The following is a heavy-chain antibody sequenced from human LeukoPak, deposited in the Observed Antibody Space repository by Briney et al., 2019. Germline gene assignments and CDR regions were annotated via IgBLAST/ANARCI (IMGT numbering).Heavy chain of an antibody. CDR1: GFTFSTYS. D-gene: IGHD6-13*01. V-gene: IGHV3-48*02. CDR3: ARDMFTNTWYVLDY. J-gene: IGHJ4*02. CDR2: ISTSSDTI. Sequence: GGSLILSCAASGFTFSTYSMNWVRQAPGKGLEWISYISTSSDTIYYADSVKGRFTISRDNVKNPLYLQMNSLRDEDTAVYYCARDMFTNTWYVLDYWGQGTLVTVSS.